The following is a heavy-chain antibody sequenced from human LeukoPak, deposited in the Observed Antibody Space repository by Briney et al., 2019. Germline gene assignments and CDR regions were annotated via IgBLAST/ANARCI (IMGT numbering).Heavy chain of an antibody. CDR1: GRTNNKFG. D-gene: IGHD2/OR15-2a*01. Sequence: GASVRVSCMASGRTNNKFGVTWVRQAPGQGLEWIGWISSDNGVPRYADKFQDRVTISADTSTTTAYIEMRSLTYDDTAVYFCANVAKGRFFFHHMDVWGKGTTVTVSS. J-gene: IGHJ6*04. CDR3: ANVAKGRFFFHHMDV. CDR2: ISSDNGVP. V-gene: IGHV1-18*01.